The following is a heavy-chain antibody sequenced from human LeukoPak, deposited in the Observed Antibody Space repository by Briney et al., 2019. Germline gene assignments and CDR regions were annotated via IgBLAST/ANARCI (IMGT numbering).Heavy chain of an antibody. Sequence: ASVKVSFKASGYTFTIYAMNWVRQAPGQGLEWMGWINTNTGNPTYAQGFTGRFVFSLDTSVSTAYLQISSLKADDTAVYYCARTLFGDQYQLLHNWFDPWGQGTLVTVSS. J-gene: IGHJ5*02. V-gene: IGHV7-4-1*02. D-gene: IGHD4-11*01. CDR1: GYTFTIYA. CDR2: INTNTGNP. CDR3: ARTLFGDQYQLLHNWFDP.